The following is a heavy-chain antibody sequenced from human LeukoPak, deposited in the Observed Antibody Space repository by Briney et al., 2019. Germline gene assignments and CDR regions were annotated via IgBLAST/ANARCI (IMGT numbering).Heavy chain of an antibody. CDR3: ARRWNYGRNYYIDV. CDR1: GGSFSHYY. CDR2: INDSGTI. V-gene: IGHV4-34*01. Sequence: PSETLSLTCAVHGGSFSHYYWSWIRQSPGMGLEWIGEINDSGTINYNPSLMSRVTISVDKSKNQFSLKLSSATAADTAVYYCARRWNYGRNYYIDVWGKGATVSVSS. J-gene: IGHJ6*03. D-gene: IGHD1-7*01.